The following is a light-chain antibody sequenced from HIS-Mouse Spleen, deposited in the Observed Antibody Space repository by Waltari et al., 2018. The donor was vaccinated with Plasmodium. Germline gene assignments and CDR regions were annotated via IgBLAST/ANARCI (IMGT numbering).Light chain of an antibody. J-gene: IGLJ1*01. CDR2: QDS. Sequence: SYELTQPPSVSVSPGQTATITSSVDKLGDKYACWYHQKPGQSPVLVIYQDSKRPSGIPERFSGSNSGNTATLTISGTQAMDEADYYCQAWDSSTDYVFGTGTKVTVL. V-gene: IGLV3-1*01. CDR3: QAWDSSTDYV. CDR1: KLGDKY.